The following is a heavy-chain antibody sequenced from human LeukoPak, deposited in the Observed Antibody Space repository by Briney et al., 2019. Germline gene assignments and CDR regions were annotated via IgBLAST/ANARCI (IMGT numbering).Heavy chain of an antibody. CDR2: ISYDGNNK. V-gene: IGHV3-30*18. CDR1: GFTFSNYG. Sequence: GGFLRLSCAASGFTFSNYGIHWVRQAPGKGLEWVAVISYDGNNKYYADSVKGRFTISRDNSKNTLFLQMNSLRAEDTAVYYCAKPPARYYYDSSGELPDYWGQGTLVTVSS. J-gene: IGHJ4*02. D-gene: IGHD3-22*01. CDR3: AKPPARYYYDSSGELPDY.